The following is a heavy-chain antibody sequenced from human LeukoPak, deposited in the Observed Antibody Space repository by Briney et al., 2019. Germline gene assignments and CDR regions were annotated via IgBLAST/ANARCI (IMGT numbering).Heavy chain of an antibody. CDR1: GFTVSSNS. V-gene: IGHV3-53*01. D-gene: IGHD6-19*01. CDR2: IYSGGNT. CDR3: ARDFNVGSETDRKQWLLGY. Sequence: PGGSLRLSCTVSGFTVSSNSMSWVRQAPGKGLEWVSFIYSGGNTHYSDSVKGRFTISRDNSKNTLYLQMDSLRAEDTAVYYCARDFNVGSETDRKQWLLGYWGQGTLVTVSS. J-gene: IGHJ4*02.